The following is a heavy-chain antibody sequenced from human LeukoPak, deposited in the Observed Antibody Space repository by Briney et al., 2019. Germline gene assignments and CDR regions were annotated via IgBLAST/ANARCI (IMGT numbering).Heavy chain of an antibody. V-gene: IGHV3-30*04. CDR1: GFTFSSYA. J-gene: IGHJ4*02. D-gene: IGHD3-9*01. CDR3: ARDYDILTGSFDY. CDR2: ISYDGSNK. Sequence: PGRSLRLSCAASGFTFSSYAMHWVRQAPGKGLEWVAVISYDGSNKYYADPVKGRFTISRDNSKNTLYLQMNSLRAEDTAVYYCARDYDILTGSFDYWGQGTLVTVSS.